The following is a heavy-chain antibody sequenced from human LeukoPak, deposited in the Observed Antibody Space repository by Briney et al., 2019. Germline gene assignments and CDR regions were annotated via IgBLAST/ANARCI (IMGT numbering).Heavy chain of an antibody. J-gene: IGHJ4*02. CDR2: ISGSGGTT. CDR1: GFTFNNFP. CDR3: AKDGYFHDSSGYSYFDY. Sequence: PGGSLILSCAASGFTFNNFPMSWVRQVPGKGLEWVSSISGSGGTTYYAGSVRGRFTISRDNAKNTLFLQMRSLRAEDTALYYCAKDGYFHDSSGYSYFDYWGQGILVSVSS. V-gene: IGHV3-23*01. D-gene: IGHD3-22*01.